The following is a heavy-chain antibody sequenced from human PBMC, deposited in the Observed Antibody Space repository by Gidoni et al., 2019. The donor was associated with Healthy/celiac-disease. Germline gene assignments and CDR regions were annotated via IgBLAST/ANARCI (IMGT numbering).Heavy chain of an antibody. J-gene: IGHJ6*02. CDR1: GFTFSIYN. Sequence: EVQLVESGGGLVQPGGSLRLSCAASGFTFSIYNMNWVRQAPGKGLEWVSYISSSSSNINYADSVKGRFTISRDNAKNSLYLQMNSLRDEDTAVYYCARSEVFYYGIDVWGQGTTVTVSS. CDR3: ARSEVFYYGIDV. V-gene: IGHV3-48*02. CDR2: ISSSSSNI.